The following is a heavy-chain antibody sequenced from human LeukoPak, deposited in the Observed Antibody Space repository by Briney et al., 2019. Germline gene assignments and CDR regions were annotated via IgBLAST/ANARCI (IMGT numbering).Heavy chain of an antibody. V-gene: IGHV4-34*01. D-gene: IGHD3-16*02. CDR3: ARSRYDYVWGSYRSRDYYYGMDV. Sequence: SETLSLTCAVYGGSFSGYYWSWIRQPPGKGLEWIGEINHSGSTNYNPSLKSRVTISVDTSKNQFSLKLSSVTAADTAVHYCARSRYDYVWGSYRSRDYYYGMDVWGQGTTVTVSS. CDR1: GGSFSGYY. J-gene: IGHJ6*02. CDR2: INHSGST.